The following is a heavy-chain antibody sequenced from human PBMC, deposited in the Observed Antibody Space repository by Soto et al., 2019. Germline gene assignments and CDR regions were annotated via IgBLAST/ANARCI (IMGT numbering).Heavy chain of an antibody. Sequence: ASVKVSCKASGGTFSSYTISWVRQAPGQGLEWMGRIIPILGIANYAQKFQGRVTIAADKSTSTAYMELSSLRSEDTAVYYCARDGFLKPYDFWSGYPPDYWGQGTLVNVSS. CDR1: GGTFSSYT. D-gene: IGHD3-3*01. CDR3: ARDGFLKPYDFWSGYPPDY. V-gene: IGHV1-69*04. J-gene: IGHJ4*02. CDR2: IIPILGIA.